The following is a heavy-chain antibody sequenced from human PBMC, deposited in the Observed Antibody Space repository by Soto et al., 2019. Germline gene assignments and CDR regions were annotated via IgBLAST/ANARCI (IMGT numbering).Heavy chain of an antibody. J-gene: IGHJ4*02. CDR2: IWYDGSNK. Sequence: QVQLVESGGGVVQPGRSLRLSCAASGFTFSSYGMHWVRQAPGKGLEGVAFIWYDGSNKYYADSVKGRFTISRDNSKNTLYLQMNSLRAEDTAVYYCARQRLGTYFDYWGQGTLVTVSS. CDR1: GFTFSSYG. D-gene: IGHD3-10*01. V-gene: IGHV3-33*01. CDR3: ARQRLGTYFDY.